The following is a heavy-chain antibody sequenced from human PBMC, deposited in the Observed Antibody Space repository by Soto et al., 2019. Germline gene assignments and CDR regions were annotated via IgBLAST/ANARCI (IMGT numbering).Heavy chain of an antibody. CDR1: GGSISSGGYY. Sequence: QVQLQESGPGLVKPSQTLSLTCTVSGGSISSGGYYWRWIRQHPGKGLEWIGYIYYSGSTYYNPSLRSRVTISVDTAKNQFSLKLSSVTAADTAVYYCARGMRADIVVVPAAESFDYWGQGTLVTVSS. D-gene: IGHD2-2*01. CDR2: IYYSGST. CDR3: ARGMRADIVVVPAAESFDY. V-gene: IGHV4-31*03. J-gene: IGHJ4*02.